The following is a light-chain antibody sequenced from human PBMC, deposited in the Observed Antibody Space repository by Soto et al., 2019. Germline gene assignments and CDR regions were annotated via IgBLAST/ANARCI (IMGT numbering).Light chain of an antibody. J-gene: IGKJ1*01. CDR2: QGS. Sequence: DTAVPHSRPSLPCTPREQASITCRSRQSPLPSTGNNYLDWYLQKPGQPPPLLTSQGSNRASGVPDRFSGSGSGTDVTLKISRVEAEDVGVYSCMQALQATWTFGQGTKV. CDR1: QSPLPSTGNNY. CDR3: MQALQATWT. V-gene: IGKV2-28*01.